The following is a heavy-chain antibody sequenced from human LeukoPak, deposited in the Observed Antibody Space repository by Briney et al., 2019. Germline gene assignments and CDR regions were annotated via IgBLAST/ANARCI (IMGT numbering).Heavy chain of an antibody. CDR2: INTNTGNP. CDR3: ASSLYDSSGYPFDY. Sequence: ASVKISCKASGYTFTSYAMNWVRQAPGQGLEWMGWINTNTGNPTYAQGFTGRFVFSLDTSVSTAYLQISSLKAEDTAVYYCASSLYDSSGYPFDYWGQGTLVTVSS. V-gene: IGHV7-4-1*02. D-gene: IGHD3-22*01. CDR1: GYTFTSYA. J-gene: IGHJ4*02.